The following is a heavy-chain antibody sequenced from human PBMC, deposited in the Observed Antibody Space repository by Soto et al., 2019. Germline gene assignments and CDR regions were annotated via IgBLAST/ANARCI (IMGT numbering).Heavy chain of an antibody. Sequence: PSETLSLTCTVSGGSISSYYWSWIRRPPGKGLEWIGYIYNSGSTHSNPSLQSRVTISVDTSKNQFSLKLSSVTDADTGIYYCARARITMVREVIKYNMDVWGQGTTVTVSS. CDR3: ARARITMVREVIKYNMDV. CDR2: IYNSGST. V-gene: IGHV4-59*01. J-gene: IGHJ6*02. CDR1: GGSISSYY. D-gene: IGHD3-10*01.